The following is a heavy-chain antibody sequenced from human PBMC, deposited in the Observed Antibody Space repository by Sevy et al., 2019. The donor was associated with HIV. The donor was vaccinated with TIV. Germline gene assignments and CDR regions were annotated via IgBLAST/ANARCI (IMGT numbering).Heavy chain of an antibody. CDR2: FDPEDGKT. CDR3: VITKDYYDNSGYRFDY. J-gene: IGHJ4*02. V-gene: IGHV1-24*01. CDR1: GYTLTKLS. Sequence: ASVKVSCKVSGYTLTKLSMHWVRQAPGKGLEWMGTFDPEDGKTIYAQKFQGRVTMTEDTSIDTAYMELSSLRSEDTAVFYCVITKDYYDNSGYRFDYWGQGTLVTVSS. D-gene: IGHD3-22*01.